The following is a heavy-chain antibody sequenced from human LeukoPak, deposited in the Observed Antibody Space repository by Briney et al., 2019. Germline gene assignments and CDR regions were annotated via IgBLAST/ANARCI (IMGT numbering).Heavy chain of an antibody. CDR3: AKTRGSSGSYPDAFDI. CDR1: ELTFSSYA. V-gene: IGHV3-23*01. Sequence: GGPLSLPCAPSELTFSSYAMSWVRQAPGKGLEWVSAISGSGGSTYYADSVKGRFTISRDNSKNTLYLQMNSLRAEDTAVYYCAKTRGSSGSYPDAFDIWGQGTMVTVSS. CDR2: ISGSGGST. J-gene: IGHJ3*02. D-gene: IGHD1-26*01.